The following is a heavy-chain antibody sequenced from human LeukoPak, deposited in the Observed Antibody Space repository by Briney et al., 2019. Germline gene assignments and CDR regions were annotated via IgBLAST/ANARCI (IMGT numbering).Heavy chain of an antibody. CDR3: AKDRSNVLLWFGKFEDWFDP. CDR1: GFTFDDYA. D-gene: IGHD3-10*01. V-gene: IGHV3-43D*03. CDR2: INWDSGYT. Sequence: GGSLRLSCAASGFTFDDYAMHWVRQAAGKGLEWVSLINWDSGYTYYGDSVKGRFTISRDNSKNSLYLQMNRLRAEDTAVYYCAKDRSNVLLWFGKFEDWFDPWGQGTLVTVSS. J-gene: IGHJ5*02.